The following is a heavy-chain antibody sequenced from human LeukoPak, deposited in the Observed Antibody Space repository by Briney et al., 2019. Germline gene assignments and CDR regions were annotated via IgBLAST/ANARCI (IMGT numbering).Heavy chain of an antibody. CDR2: INHNGNVN. CDR1: GFTFSSYW. V-gene: IGHV3-7*03. D-gene: IGHD3-16*01. CDR3: ARGGGLDV. Sequence: RGSLRLSYAASGFTFSSYWMNWARQAPGKGLEWVASINHNGNVNYYVDSVKGRFTISRDNAKNSLYLQMSNLRAEDAAVYFCARGGGLDVWGQGATVTVSS. J-gene: IGHJ6*02.